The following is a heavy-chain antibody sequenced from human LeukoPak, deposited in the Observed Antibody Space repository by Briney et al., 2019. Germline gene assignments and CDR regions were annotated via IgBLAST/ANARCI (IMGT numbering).Heavy chain of an antibody. CDR1: GGSISSYY. Sequence: SETLSLTCTVSGGSISSYYWSWIRQPPGKGLEWIGYIYYSGSTNYSPSLKSRVTISVDTSKNQFSLKLSSVTAADTAVYYCAREVRGAFDIWGQGTMVTVSS. D-gene: IGHD2-2*01. CDR3: AREVRGAFDI. CDR2: IYYSGST. V-gene: IGHV4-59*01. J-gene: IGHJ3*02.